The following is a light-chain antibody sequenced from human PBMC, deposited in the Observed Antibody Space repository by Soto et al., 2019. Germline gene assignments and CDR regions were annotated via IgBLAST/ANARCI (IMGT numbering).Light chain of an antibody. CDR3: SSYTTISTYV. V-gene: IGLV2-14*01. Sequence: QSALTQPASVSGSPGQSITISCTGTSSDVGGYNYVSWYQQHPGKAPKFRIYDVRNRPSGVFNRFSGSKSVNTASLTISGLQAEDEADYYCSSYTTISTYVFGTGTKLTVL. CDR1: SSDVGGYNY. CDR2: DVR. J-gene: IGLJ1*01.